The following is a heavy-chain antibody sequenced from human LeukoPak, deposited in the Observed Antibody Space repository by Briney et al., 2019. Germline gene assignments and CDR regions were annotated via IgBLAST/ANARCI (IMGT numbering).Heavy chain of an antibody. D-gene: IGHD3-10*01. CDR1: GVTFSSSW. Sequence: PGGSLRLSSAPPGVTFSSSWMHSVRPAPGKRLVWVSRINSVGSSTSYADSVKSRFTTSTDNAKNTQYLQMTSMRAEDTAVYYCARVARAGYYYGSGSYHYDYWGQGPLVTVSS. V-gene: IGHV3-74*01. CDR3: ARVARAGYYYGSGSYHYDY. CDR2: INSVGSST. J-gene: IGHJ4*02.